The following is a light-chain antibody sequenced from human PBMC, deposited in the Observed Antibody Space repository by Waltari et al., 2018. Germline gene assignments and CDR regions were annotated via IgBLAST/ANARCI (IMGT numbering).Light chain of an antibody. CDR1: ERVGST. CDR2: GAS. CDR3: QHYKIRPLT. V-gene: IGKV3-15*01. J-gene: IGKJ4*01. Sequence: EIVMTQSPATLSVSPGDTATLSCRASERVGSTLAWYQQKPGLAPRLLIYGASTRATGAPARFTGSGSGTEFTLTISSLQTEDFAVYFCQHYKIRPLTFGGGTKVEI.